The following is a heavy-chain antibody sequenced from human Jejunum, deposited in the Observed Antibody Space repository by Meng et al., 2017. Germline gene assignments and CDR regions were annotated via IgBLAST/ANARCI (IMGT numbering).Heavy chain of an antibody. J-gene: IGHJ3*02. V-gene: IGHV3-23*01. Sequence: GESLKISCAASGFRFSSYAMSWVRQAPGKGLEWVSGLSGGGTNTHYADFVKGRFIVSGDKSKNTLYLQMNSLRVEDTALYYCVKDLRRVSPKNFDIWGQGTMVTVSS. CDR3: VKDLRRVSPKNFDI. CDR1: GFRFSSYA. CDR2: LSGGGTNT.